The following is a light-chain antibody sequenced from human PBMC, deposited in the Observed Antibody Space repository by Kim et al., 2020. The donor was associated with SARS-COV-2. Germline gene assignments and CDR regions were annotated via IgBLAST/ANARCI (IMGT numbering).Light chain of an antibody. V-gene: IGLV2-11*01. CDR2: DVT. CDR3: CSYAGSYTWV. J-gene: IGLJ3*02. Sequence: QSALTQPRSVSGSPGQSVTISCTGTSSDVGRYDLVSWYRQLPGKAPKLMIYDVTYRPSGVPDRFSGSKSVNTASLTISGLQAEDEADYYCCSYAGSYTWVFGGGTKLTVL. CDR1: SSDVGRYDL.